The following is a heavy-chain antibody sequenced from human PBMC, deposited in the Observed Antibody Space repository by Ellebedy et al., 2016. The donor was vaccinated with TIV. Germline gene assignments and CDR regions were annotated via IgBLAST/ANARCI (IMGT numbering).Heavy chain of an antibody. CDR1: GYTFTSYA. CDR3: ARGVRHGYCSGDSCYLNY. V-gene: IGHV1-3*01. CDR2: INAGNGNT. J-gene: IGHJ4*02. Sequence: ASVKVSXKASGYTFTSYAMHWVRQAPGQRLEWMGWINAGNGNTKYSQKFQGRVTITRDTSASTAYMELSSLRSEDTAVYYCARGVRHGYCSGDSCYLNYWGQGTLVTVSS. D-gene: IGHD2-15*01.